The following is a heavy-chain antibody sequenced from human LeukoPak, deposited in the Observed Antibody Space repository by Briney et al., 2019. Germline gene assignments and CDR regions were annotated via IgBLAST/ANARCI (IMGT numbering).Heavy chain of an antibody. J-gene: IGHJ4*02. CDR3: ARRPLTTVTSLIDY. CDR1: GFTFDDYA. V-gene: IGHV3-7*01. CDR2: IKQDGSEK. Sequence: PGRSLRLSCAASGFTFDDYAMHWVRQAPGKGLEWVANIKQDGSEKNYVDSVKGRFTISRDNAKNSLYLQMNNLRAEDTAVYYCARRPLTTVTSLIDYWGQGTLVTVSS. D-gene: IGHD4-11*01.